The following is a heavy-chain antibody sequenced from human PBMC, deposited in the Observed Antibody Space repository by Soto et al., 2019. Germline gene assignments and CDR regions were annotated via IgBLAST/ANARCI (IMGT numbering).Heavy chain of an antibody. CDR3: AINYYDTSGLTGGENWYCDL. CDR1: GFTFSTYD. CDR2: IGATGDT. Sequence: EVHLVESGGGLVQPGGSLRLSCAASGFTFSTYDMHWVRQATGKSLEWVSTIGATGDTYYPASVKGRFIISRENAKNSLYLHKNSLTAGDTAVYYCAINYYDTSGLTGGENWYCDLWGRGTLVTVSS. D-gene: IGHD3-22*01. V-gene: IGHV3-13*04. J-gene: IGHJ2*01.